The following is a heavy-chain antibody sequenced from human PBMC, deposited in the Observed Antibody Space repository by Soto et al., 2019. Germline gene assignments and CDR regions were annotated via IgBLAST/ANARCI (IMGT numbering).Heavy chain of an antibody. CDR3: ARRPHCSGGICYYGLDN. J-gene: IGHJ4*02. Sequence: ASVKVSCKASGYTFTNSDSNWVRQAPGQGPEWMGWMNPDSGHAAYAQKFQGRVTLTTSTSTSTVFMEMRSLGSEDTAVYYCARRPHCSGGICYYGLDNWGQGTLVTSPQ. CDR2: MNPDSGHA. D-gene: IGHD2-15*01. CDR1: GYTFTNSD. V-gene: IGHV1-8*01.